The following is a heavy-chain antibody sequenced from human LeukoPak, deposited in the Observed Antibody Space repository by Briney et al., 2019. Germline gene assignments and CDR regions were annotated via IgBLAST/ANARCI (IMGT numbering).Heavy chain of an antibody. CDR2: IKQDGSEK. J-gene: IGHJ4*02. V-gene: IGHV3-7*01. CDR3: ARGHTILAY. CDR1: GLIFSNYW. Sequence: PGGSLRLSCVASGLIFSNYWMSWFRQAPGKGLEWVANIKQDGSEKYYVDSVKGRFTISRDNAKNSLYLQMNSLRAEDTAVNYCARGHTILAYWGQGTLVTVSS. D-gene: IGHD3-3*01.